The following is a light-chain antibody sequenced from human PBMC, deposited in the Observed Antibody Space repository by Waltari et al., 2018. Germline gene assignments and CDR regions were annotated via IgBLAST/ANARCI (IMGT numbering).Light chain of an antibody. CDR1: SSDIGTYDY. CDR2: EVS. J-gene: IGLJ3*02. V-gene: IGLV2-14*01. Sequence: QSALTQPASVSGSPGQSITISCTGTSSDIGTYDYVSWYPQHPGKSPQLLIFEVSRRPSGIASRFSASKSGNTASLTISGLQPEDEALYFCASYNTNTILGLFGGGTKLTVL. CDR3: ASYNTNTILGL.